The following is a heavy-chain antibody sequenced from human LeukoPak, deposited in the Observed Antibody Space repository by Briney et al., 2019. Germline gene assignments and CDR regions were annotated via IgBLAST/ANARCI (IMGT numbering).Heavy chain of an antibody. CDR1: GFTFRNFV. V-gene: IGHV3-30*18. Sequence: GGSLRLSCAASGFTFRNFVMHWVRQAPGKGLEWVAGILNDGSNTDYADSVKGRFTVSRDNSENTLYLQMNSLRDEDTAVYYCAKYRGAALYYHYGLNVWGPGTTVIVSS. D-gene: IGHD1-26*01. J-gene: IGHJ6*02. CDR2: ILNDGSNT. CDR3: AKYRGAALYYHYGLNV.